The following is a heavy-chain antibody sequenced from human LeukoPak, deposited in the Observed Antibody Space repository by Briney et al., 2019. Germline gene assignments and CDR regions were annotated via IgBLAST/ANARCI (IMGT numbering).Heavy chain of an antibody. Sequence: SETLSLTCTVSDGSINSYYWSWIRQPPGKGLEWIGEINHSGSTNYNPSLKSRVTISVDTSKNQFSLKLSSVTAADTAVYYCARGRRIVGYCSGGSCYSGVEGYYYGMDVWGQGTTVTVSS. CDR1: DGSINSYY. D-gene: IGHD2-15*01. CDR3: ARGRRIVGYCSGGSCYSGVEGYYYGMDV. CDR2: INHSGST. J-gene: IGHJ6*02. V-gene: IGHV4-34*01.